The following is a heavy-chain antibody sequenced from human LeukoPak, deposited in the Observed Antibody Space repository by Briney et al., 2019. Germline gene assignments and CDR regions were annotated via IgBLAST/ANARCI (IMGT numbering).Heavy chain of an antibody. Sequence: GGSLRLSCAASGFTFSSYWMHWVRQAPGKGLVWVSRIKTDGSTTIYADSVKGRFTISRDNAKNTLYLQMNSLRAEDTAVYYCAIKRPTPLDAFDIWGQGTMVTVSS. CDR3: AIKRPTPLDAFDI. V-gene: IGHV3-74*01. D-gene: IGHD4-17*01. J-gene: IGHJ3*02. CDR1: GFTFSSYW. CDR2: IKTDGSTT.